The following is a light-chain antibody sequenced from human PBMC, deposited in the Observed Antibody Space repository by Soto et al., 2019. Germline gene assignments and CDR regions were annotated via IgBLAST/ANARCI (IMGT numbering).Light chain of an antibody. J-gene: IGKJ3*01. Sequence: DIQMTQSPSSMSASVGDRVTITCRASQGISNYLAWYQQKPGKVPKLLIYAASTLQSGVPSRFSGSGSGTDFTLTISSLQPEDVATYYFQKYNSAPFTFGPVTKVEIK. CDR1: QGISNY. CDR2: AAS. CDR3: QKYNSAPFT. V-gene: IGKV1-27*01.